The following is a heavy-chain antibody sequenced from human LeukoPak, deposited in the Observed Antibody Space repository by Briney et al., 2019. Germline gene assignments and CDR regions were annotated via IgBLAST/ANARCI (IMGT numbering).Heavy chain of an antibody. J-gene: IGHJ4*02. V-gene: IGHV3-21*04. Sequence: GGSLRLSCAASGFTFNSYSMNWVRQAPGKGLEWVSSISSSSSSIYYADSVKGRFTISRDNAKNSLYLQMNSLRAEDTAIYYCARVIRAAPGKGYFDYWGQGTLVTVSS. CDR3: ARVIRAAPGKGYFDY. CDR2: ISSSSSSI. CDR1: GFTFNSYS. D-gene: IGHD6-13*01.